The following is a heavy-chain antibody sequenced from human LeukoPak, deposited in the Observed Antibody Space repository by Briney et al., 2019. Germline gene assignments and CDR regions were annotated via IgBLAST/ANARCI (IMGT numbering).Heavy chain of an antibody. Sequence: ASEKVSCKASGYSFADYYMHWVRQAPGQGLEWMGWIKPNSGGTRSAQKFQGRVTMTRDTSITTAYMELSRLRSDDTAVYYCARDNREVRGGDCFDVWGKGTTVTVSS. CDR2: IKPNSGGT. CDR1: GYSFADYY. D-gene: IGHD2-21*02. V-gene: IGHV1-2*02. J-gene: IGHJ6*04. CDR3: ARDNREVRGGDCFDV.